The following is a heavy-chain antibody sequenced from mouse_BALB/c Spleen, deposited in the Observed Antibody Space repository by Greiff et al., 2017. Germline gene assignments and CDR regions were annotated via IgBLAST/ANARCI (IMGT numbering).Heavy chain of an antibody. CDR1: GFTFSSYG. D-gene: IGHD1-2*01. Sequence: EVQVVESGGDLVKPGGSLKLSCAASGFTFSSYGMSWVRQTPDKRLEWVATISSGGSYTYYPDSVKGRFTISRDNAKNTLYLQMSSLKSEDTAMYYCARTYGYDYLDYWGQGTTLTVSS. J-gene: IGHJ2*01. V-gene: IGHV5-6*01. CDR3: ARTYGYDYLDY. CDR2: ISSGGSYT.